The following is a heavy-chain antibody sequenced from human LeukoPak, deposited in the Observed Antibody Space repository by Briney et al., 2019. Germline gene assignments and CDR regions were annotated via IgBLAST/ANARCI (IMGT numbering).Heavy chain of an antibody. CDR1: GFTFRDYY. Sequence: QPGGSLRLSCAASGFTFRDYYMSWIHQAPGKGLEWVSTIGGSGGGPYYADSVQGRFTISRDNSKNTLYLQMNSLRAEDTAVYYCAKTVRGVNDAFDIWGQGTMVTVSS. CDR2: IGGSGGGP. D-gene: IGHD3-10*01. J-gene: IGHJ3*02. V-gene: IGHV3-23*01. CDR3: AKTVRGVNDAFDI.